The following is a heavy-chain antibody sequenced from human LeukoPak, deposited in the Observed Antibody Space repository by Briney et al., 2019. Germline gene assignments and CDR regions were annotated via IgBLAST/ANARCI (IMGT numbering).Heavy chain of an antibody. J-gene: IGHJ4*02. CDR1: VYTFTGYY. D-gene: IGHD5-12*01. CDR3: ARQISGYSGYDSLMYYFDY. CDR2: INPNSGGT. V-gene: IGHV1-2*02. Sequence: ASVKVSCKASVYTFTGYYMHWVRQATGQGLEWMGWINPNSGGTNYAQKFQGRVTMTRDTSISTAYMELSRLRSDETAVYYCARQISGYSGYDSLMYYFDYWGQGTLVTVSS.